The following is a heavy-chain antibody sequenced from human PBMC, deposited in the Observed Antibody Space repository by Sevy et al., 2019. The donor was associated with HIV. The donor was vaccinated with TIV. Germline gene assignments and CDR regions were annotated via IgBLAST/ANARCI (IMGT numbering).Heavy chain of an antibody. D-gene: IGHD3-3*01. J-gene: IGHJ4*02. Sequence: GGSLRLSCAASAFTFSSYGMHWVRQAPGKGLEWVAVISYDGSNKYYADSVKGRFTISRDNSKNTLYLQMNSLRAEDTAVYYCAKAHYYDFWSGQMESDFDYWGQGTLVTVSS. V-gene: IGHV3-30*18. CDR1: AFTFSSYG. CDR3: AKAHYYDFWSGQMESDFDY. CDR2: ISYDGSNK.